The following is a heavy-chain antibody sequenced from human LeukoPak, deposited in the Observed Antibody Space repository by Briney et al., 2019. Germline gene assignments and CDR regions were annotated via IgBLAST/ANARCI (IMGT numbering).Heavy chain of an antibody. D-gene: IGHD6-19*01. CDR2: IYYSGST. V-gene: IGHV4-39*01. J-gene: IGHJ4*02. CDR3: ARHEKAVAGKHFDY. CDR1: GGSISSSSYY. Sequence: PSETLSLTCTVSGGSISSSSYYWGWIRQPPGKGLGWIGSIYYSGSTYYNPSLKSRVSISVDTSKNQFSLKLSSVTAADTAVYYCARHEKAVAGKHFDYWGQGTLVTVSS.